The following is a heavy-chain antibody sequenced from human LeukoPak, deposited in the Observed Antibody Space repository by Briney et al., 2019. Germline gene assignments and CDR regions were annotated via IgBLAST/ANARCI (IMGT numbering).Heavy chain of an antibody. V-gene: IGHV1-18*01. CDR2: ISAYNGNT. Sequence: GASVKVSCKASGYTFTNYYLYWVRQAPGQGLEWMGWISAYNGNTNYAQKLQGRVTMTTDTSTSTAYMELRSLRSDDTAVYYCARDQVMTTVTTFDYWGQGTLVTVSS. CDR3: ARDQVMTTVTTFDY. J-gene: IGHJ4*02. D-gene: IGHD4-17*01. CDR1: GYTFTNYY.